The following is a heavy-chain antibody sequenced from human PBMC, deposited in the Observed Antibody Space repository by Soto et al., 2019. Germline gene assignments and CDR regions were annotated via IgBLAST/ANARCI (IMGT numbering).Heavy chain of an antibody. V-gene: IGHV3-66*01. D-gene: IGHD6-13*01. CDR2: IYSGGST. CDR1: GFTVSSNY. Sequence: GGSLRLSCAASGFTVSSNYMSWVRQAPGKGLEWVSVIYSGGSTYYADSVKGRFTISRDNSKNTLYLQMNSLRAEDTAVYYCARARLTSSIAAAGPLDYWGQGTLVTVSS. CDR3: ARARLTSSIAAAGPLDY. J-gene: IGHJ4*02.